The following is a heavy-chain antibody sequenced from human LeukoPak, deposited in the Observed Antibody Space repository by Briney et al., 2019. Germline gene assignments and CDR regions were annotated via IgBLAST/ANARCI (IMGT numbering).Heavy chain of an antibody. CDR2: ISQSAIA. CDR1: GYSINNAHY. D-gene: IGHD2-15*01. V-gene: IGHV4-38-2*01. Sequence: PSETLSLTCAVSGYSINNAHYWAWIRQPPGKGLGWIGNISQSAIASYNPSLKSRVTISLDTSNNHFSLDLRSVTAADTAVYFCARASVEHSIVAGDYFDYWGQGTLVTVSS. J-gene: IGHJ4*02. CDR3: ARASVEHSIVAGDYFDY.